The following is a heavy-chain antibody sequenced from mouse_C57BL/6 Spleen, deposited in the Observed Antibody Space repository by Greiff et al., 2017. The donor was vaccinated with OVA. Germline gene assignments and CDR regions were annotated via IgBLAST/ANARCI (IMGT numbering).Heavy chain of an antibody. J-gene: IGHJ2*01. Sequence: EVQLVESGGGLVQPGGSLSLSCAASGFTFTDYYMSWVRQPPGKALEWLGFIRNKANGYTTEYSASVKGRFTISRDNSRSILYLQMNALRAEDSATYYCARYKGTGFDYWGQGTTLTVSS. CDR1: GFTFTDYY. CDR2: IRNKANGYTT. CDR3: ARYKGTGFDY. V-gene: IGHV7-3*01. D-gene: IGHD3-3*01.